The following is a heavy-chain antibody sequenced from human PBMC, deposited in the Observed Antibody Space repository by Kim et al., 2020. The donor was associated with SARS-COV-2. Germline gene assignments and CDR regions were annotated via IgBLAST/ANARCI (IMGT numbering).Heavy chain of an antibody. CDR1: GGSISSYF. V-gene: IGHV4-59*01. J-gene: IGHJ3*01. CDR3: ARVGSVTYSSSGRCHNDALDV. Sequence: SETLSLTCTVSGGSISSYFWSWIRQPPGKGREWVGYVNDRGNTDYNPSLKSRVTMSVDTSKNQFSLKLTSVTAADTAVYYCARVGSVTYSSSGRCHNDALDVWGRGSMVTVP. CDR2: VNDRGNT. D-gene: IGHD6-25*01.